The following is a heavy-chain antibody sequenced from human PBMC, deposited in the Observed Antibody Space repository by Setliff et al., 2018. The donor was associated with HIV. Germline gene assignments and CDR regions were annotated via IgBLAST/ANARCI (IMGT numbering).Heavy chain of an antibody. J-gene: IGHJ5*02. CDR1: GFIFGVYA. CDR3: AKGTYSGTYWGWFDP. V-gene: IGHV3-23*01. Sequence: GESLRLSCAASGFIFGVYAMSWVRQAPGKGLEWVSAISGSGGSTYYADSAKGRFTISRDNSNNTLYLQMNSLRAEDTAVYYCAKGTYSGTYWGWFDPWGQGTLVTVSS. CDR2: ISGSGGST. D-gene: IGHD1-26*01.